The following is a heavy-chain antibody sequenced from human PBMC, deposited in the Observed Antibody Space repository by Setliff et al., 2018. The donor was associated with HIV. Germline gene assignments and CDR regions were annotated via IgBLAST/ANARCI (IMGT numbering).Heavy chain of an antibody. J-gene: IGHJ4*02. V-gene: IGHV4-59*01. Sequence: SETLSLTCTVSGGSISGYYWNWIRQPPGKRLEWIGYIYHSGGTKYNPSLESRVTISVDTSKKHFSLNLSSVTAADTAVYYCARGLATSSRSSLVYWGQGILVTVSS. CDR1: GGSISGYY. CDR2: IYHSGGT. D-gene: IGHD6-6*01. CDR3: ARGLATSSRSSLVY.